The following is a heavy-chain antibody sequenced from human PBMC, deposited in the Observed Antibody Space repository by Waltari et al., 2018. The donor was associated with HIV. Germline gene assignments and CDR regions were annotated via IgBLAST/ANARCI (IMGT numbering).Heavy chain of an antibody. V-gene: IGHV3-30-3*01. D-gene: IGHD2-2*01. CDR3: ARDPQYCSSTSCSYYFDY. CDR2: ISYDGSNK. Sequence: QVQLVESGGGVVQPGRSLRLSCAASGFTFSSYVMHGVRQAPGKGLEWVAVISYDGSNKYYADSVKGRFTISRDNSKNTLYLQMNSLRAEDTAVYYCARDPQYCSSTSCSYYFDYWGQGTLVTVSS. J-gene: IGHJ4*02. CDR1: GFTFSSYV.